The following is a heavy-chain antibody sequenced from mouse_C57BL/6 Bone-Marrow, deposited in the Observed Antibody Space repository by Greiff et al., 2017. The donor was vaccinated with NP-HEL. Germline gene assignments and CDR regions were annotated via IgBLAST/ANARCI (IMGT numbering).Heavy chain of an antibody. V-gene: IGHV5-17*01. D-gene: IGHD1-1*01. CDR1: GFTFSDYG. CDR3: ARQGYYYGSAY. CDR2: ISSGSSTI. J-gene: IGHJ3*01. Sequence: EVQVVESGGGLVKPGGSLKLSCAASGFTFSDYGMHWVRQAPEKGLEWVAYISSGSSTIYYADTVKGRFTISRDNAKNTLFLQMTSLRSEDTAMYYCARQGYYYGSAYWGQGTLVTVSA.